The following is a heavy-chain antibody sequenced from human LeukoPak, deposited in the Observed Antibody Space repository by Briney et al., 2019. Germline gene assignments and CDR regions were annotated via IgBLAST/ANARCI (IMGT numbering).Heavy chain of an antibody. Sequence: GGSLRLSCAASGFTFSSYGMHWVRQAPGKGLEWVAFIRYDGSNKYYADSVKGRFTISRDNSKNTLYLQMNSLRAEDTAVYYCAREKAPGDYYYMDVWGKGTTVTVSS. V-gene: IGHV3-30*02. D-gene: IGHD3-10*01. J-gene: IGHJ6*03. CDR3: AREKAPGDYYYMDV. CDR1: GFTFSSYG. CDR2: IRYDGSNK.